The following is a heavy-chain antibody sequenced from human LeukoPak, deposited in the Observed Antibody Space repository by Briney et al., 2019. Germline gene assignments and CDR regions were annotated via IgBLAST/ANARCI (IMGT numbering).Heavy chain of an antibody. Sequence: ASVKVSCKVSGYTLTELSMHWVRQAPGKGLEWMGGFDPEDGETIYAQKFQGRVTMTEDTSTDTAYMELSSLRSEDTAVYYCATGVTVGAFDAFDIWGQGTMVTVSS. CDR2: FDPEDGET. CDR3: ATGVTVGAFDAFDI. D-gene: IGHD1-26*01. CDR1: GYTLTELS. J-gene: IGHJ3*02. V-gene: IGHV1-24*01.